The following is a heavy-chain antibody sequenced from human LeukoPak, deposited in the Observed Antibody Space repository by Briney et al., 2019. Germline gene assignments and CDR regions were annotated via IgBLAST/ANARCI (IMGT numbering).Heavy chain of an antibody. J-gene: IGHJ4*02. CDR3: ARFSWYIDY. V-gene: IGHV4-59*01. CDR1: GGSISSYY. CDR2: IYHTGST. Sequence: SETLSLTCTVSGGSISSYYWSWIRQPPGKGLEWIGYIYHTGSTKYIPSLKSRVTISVDTSKNQFSLKLSSVTAADTAVYYCARFSWYIDYWGQGTLVTVFS.